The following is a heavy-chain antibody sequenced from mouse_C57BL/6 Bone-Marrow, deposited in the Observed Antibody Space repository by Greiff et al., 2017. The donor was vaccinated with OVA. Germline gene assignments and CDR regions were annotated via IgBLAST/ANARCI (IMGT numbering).Heavy chain of an antibody. CDR1: GFNIKDDY. D-gene: IGHD2-1*01. CDR3: TTWEVGNSRAMDY. J-gene: IGHJ4*01. CDR2: IDPENGDT. V-gene: IGHV14-4*01. Sequence: DVKLVESGAELVRPGASVKLSCTASGFNIKDDYMHWVKQRPEQGLEWIGWIDPENGDTEYASKFQGKATITADTSSNTAYLQLSSLTSEDTAVYYCTTWEVGNSRAMDYWGQGTSVTVSS.